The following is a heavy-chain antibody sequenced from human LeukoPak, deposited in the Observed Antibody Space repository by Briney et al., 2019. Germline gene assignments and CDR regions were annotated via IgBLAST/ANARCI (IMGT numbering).Heavy chain of an antibody. D-gene: IGHD3-10*01. CDR3: ARVGHYGSGNRFPPLYYNHYAMDV. J-gene: IGHJ6*02. CDR2: ISGYNGNT. Sequence: GASVKVSCKASGYTFSNYGITWVRQAPGQGPEWMGWISGYNGNTKYAQNLQGRVSMTTDTSTATAYMELRSLRSDDTAVYYCARVGHYGSGNRFPPLYYNHYAMDVWGQGTTVTVSS. V-gene: IGHV1-18*04. CDR1: GYTFSNYG.